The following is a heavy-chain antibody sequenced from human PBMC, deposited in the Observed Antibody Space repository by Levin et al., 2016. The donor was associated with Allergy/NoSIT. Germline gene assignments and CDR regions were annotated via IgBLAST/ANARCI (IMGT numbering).Heavy chain of an antibody. D-gene: IGHD4-23*01. J-gene: IGHJ4*02. CDR1: GFTFSSSYS. CDR3: ARESVPGKLEMAEFDY. V-gene: IGHV3-21*01. Sequence: GGSLRLSCAASGFTFSSSYSMNWVRQAPGKGLEWVSSISSSSSYIYYADSVKGRFTISRDNAKNSLFLQMNSLRVEDTAVYYCARESVPGKLEMAEFDYWGQGTLVTVSS. CDR2: ISSSSSYI.